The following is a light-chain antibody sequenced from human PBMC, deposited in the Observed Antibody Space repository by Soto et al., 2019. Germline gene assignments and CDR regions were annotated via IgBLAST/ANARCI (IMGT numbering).Light chain of an antibody. CDR1: QSVSSN. J-gene: IGKJ4*01. Sequence: EIVMTQSPATLSVSPGERATLSCRASQSVSSNLAWYQQKPGQALRLLIYGASTRATGIPARFSGSGSGTEFTRTISSLQSEDFAVYYCQQYNNLPPPLTFGGGTKVEIK. V-gene: IGKV3-15*01. CDR3: QQYNNLPPPLT. CDR2: GAS.